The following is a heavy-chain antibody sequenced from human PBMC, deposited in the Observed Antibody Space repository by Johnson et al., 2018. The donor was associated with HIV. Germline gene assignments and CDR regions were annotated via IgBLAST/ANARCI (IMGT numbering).Heavy chain of an antibody. CDR2: IYSGDST. D-gene: IGHD3-16*02. V-gene: IGHV3-66*02. J-gene: IGHJ3*02. CDR1: GFTVSSNY. CDR3: TTDQAGDYVWGTYRYAFDI. Sequence: VQLVESGGGLVQPGGSLRLSCAASGFTVSSNYMTWVRQAPGKGLEWVSVIYSGDSTYYADSVKGRFTISRDNSKNTLYLQMNSLRAEDTAVYYCTTDQAGDYVWGTYRYAFDIWGQGTMVTVSS.